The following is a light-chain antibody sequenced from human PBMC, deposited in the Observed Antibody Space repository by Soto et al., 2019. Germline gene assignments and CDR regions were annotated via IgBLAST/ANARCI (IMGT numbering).Light chain of an antibody. V-gene: IGLV4-69*01. CDR2: LNSDGSH. CDR1: SGHSSYA. J-gene: IGLJ1*01. Sequence: QSVLTQSRSASASLGASVKLTCTLSSGHSSYAIAWHQQRPEKGPRYLMKLNSDGSHNKGDGIPDRFSGSSSGAERYLTISSLKSEDDADYYCQTWGSGIPYVFGTGTKLTVL. CDR3: QTWGSGIPYV.